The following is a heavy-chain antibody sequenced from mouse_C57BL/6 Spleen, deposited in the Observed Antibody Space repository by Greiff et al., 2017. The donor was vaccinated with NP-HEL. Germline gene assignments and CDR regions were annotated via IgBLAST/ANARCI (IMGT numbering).Heavy chain of an antibody. V-gene: IGHV1-81*01. Sequence: VQLQQSGAELARPGASVKLSCKASGYTFTSYGISWVKQRTGQGLEWIGEIYPRSGNTYYNEKFKSKATLTVDKSSSTAYMQLSSLTSEDSAVYYCARPYDYDLFYAMDYWGQGTSVTVSS. CDR3: ARPYDYDLFYAMDY. CDR2: IYPRSGNT. CDR1: GYTFTSYG. D-gene: IGHD2-4*01. J-gene: IGHJ4*01.